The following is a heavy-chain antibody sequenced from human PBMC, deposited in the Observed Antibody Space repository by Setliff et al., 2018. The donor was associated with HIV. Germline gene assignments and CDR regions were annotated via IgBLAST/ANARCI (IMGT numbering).Heavy chain of an antibody. J-gene: IGHJ4*02. CDR2: TSHSGKT. V-gene: IGHV4-34*01. D-gene: IGHD2-2*01. CDR3: VTSSSWSSRLNF. CDR1: GGPLSGHY. Sequence: SETLSLTCAVYGGPLSGHYWSWIRQPPGQGLEWIGETSHSGKTNYNPSLKSRVTISVDTSKNQFSLKLTSVTAADTAVYYCVTSSSWSSRLNFWGPGMVVTVSS.